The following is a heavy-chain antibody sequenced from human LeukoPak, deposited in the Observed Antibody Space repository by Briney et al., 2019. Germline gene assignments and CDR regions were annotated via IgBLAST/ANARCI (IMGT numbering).Heavy chain of an antibody. Sequence: GGSLRLSCAASGFTFSSYAMSWVRQAPGKGLEWVSAISGSGGSTYYADSVKGRFTIPRDNSKNTLYLQMNSLRAEDTAVYYCAKGSFTIFGVVTYNYFDYWGQGTLVTVSS. CDR3: AKGSFTIFGVVTYNYFDY. CDR2: ISGSGGST. V-gene: IGHV3-23*01. CDR1: GFTFSSYA. D-gene: IGHD3-3*01. J-gene: IGHJ4*02.